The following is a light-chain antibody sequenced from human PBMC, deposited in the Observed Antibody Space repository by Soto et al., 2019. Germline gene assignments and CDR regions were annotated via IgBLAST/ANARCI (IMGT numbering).Light chain of an antibody. J-gene: IGKJ4*01. Sequence: EIVMTQSPATLSVSPGEGATLSCRASQSVSNNLAWYQQKPGQPPRLLIYGASNRAAGVAARFSGSGSGTEFTLTITSLQSEDIAVYYCQQYDNWPPLTFGGGTRVDIK. CDR3: QQYDNWPPLT. CDR1: QSVSNN. V-gene: IGKV3-15*01. CDR2: GAS.